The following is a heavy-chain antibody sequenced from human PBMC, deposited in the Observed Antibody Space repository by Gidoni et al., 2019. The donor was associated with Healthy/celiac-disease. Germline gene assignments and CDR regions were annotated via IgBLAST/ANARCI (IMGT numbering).Heavy chain of an antibody. CDR2: IWYGGSNK. V-gene: IGHV3-33*01. CDR3: AREGPYGDYVGWFDP. Sequence: QVQLVESGGGVVQPGRSLRLSCAASGFTFSSYGMHWVRQAPGKGLEWVAVIWYGGSNKYYADSGKGRFTISRDNSKNTLYLQMNSLRAEDTAVYYCAREGPYGDYVGWFDPWGQGTLVTVSS. CDR1: GFTFSSYG. J-gene: IGHJ5*02. D-gene: IGHD4-17*01.